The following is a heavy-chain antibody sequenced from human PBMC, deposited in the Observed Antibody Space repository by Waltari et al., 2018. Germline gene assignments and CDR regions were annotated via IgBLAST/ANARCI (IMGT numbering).Heavy chain of an antibody. CDR3: APLPGGSGQTFDY. CDR1: GYTFIDYC. V-gene: IGHV1-69-2*01. J-gene: IGHJ4*02. CDR2: IDPEDGET. D-gene: IGHD3-10*01. Sequence: VQLVQSGAEVKKPGATVKISCKPSGYTFIDYCMHWVQQAPGKGLEWVGRIDPEDGETVYAEKFQGRVTITADTSTDTSYLELSSLRSDDTAVYYCAPLPGGSGQTFDYWGQGTLLTVSS.